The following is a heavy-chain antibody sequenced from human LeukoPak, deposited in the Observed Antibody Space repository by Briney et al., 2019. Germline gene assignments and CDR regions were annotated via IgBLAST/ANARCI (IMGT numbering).Heavy chain of an antibody. CDR1: GFTFSSYG. V-gene: IGHV3-30*02. D-gene: IGHD3-9*01. Sequence: PGGSLRLSCAASGFTFSSYGMHWVRQAPGKGLEWVAFIRYDGSNKYYADSVKGRFTISRDNSKNTLYLQMNSLRAEDTAVYYCASTILTDYYYMDVWGKGTTVTVSS. CDR2: IRYDGSNK. J-gene: IGHJ6*03. CDR3: ASTILTDYYYMDV.